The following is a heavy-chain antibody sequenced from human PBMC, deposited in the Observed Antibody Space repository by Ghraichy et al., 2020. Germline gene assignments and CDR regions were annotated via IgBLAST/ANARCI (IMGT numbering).Heavy chain of an antibody. J-gene: IGHJ5*01. CDR2: FIPIISIT. CDR1: GGTFSNYA. V-gene: IGHV1-69*04. D-gene: IGHD3-22*01. Sequence: SVKVSCKASGGTFSNYAISWVRQAPGQGLEWMGRFIPIISITNYAQKFQGRVTITADISTSTAYMELSSLTSEDTAVYYCARGSPTCNYDSGGNYFWWFDSWGQGTLITVSS. CDR3: ARGSPTCNYDSGGNYFWWFDS.